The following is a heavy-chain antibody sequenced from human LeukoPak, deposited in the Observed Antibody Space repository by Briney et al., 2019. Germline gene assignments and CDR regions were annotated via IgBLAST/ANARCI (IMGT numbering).Heavy chain of an antibody. J-gene: IGHJ3*02. CDR1: GFSFSTYA. V-gene: IGHV3-21*01. D-gene: IGHD1-26*01. Sequence: PGGSLRLSCAASGFSFSTYAISWVRQAPGKGLEWVSCISTTSSYIFYADSVRGRFTISGDNAKNSVYLQMDSLRAEDTAVYYCARGGIITSYSFEIWGQGTMVTVSS. CDR3: ARGGIITSYSFEI. CDR2: ISTTSSYI.